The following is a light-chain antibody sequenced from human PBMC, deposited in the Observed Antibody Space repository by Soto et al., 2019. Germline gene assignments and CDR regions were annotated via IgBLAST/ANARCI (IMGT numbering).Light chain of an antibody. CDR1: QSVSSN. CDR2: GAS. V-gene: IGKV3-15*01. CDR3: QQYSVWPPLT. Sequence: EMVMTQSPATLSVSQGERATLSCRASQSVSSNLAWYQQKPGQAPRLLIYGASTRATGIPARFSGSGSGTEFTLIISSLQSADFAVYYCQQYSVWPPLTFGGGTKVEIK. J-gene: IGKJ4*01.